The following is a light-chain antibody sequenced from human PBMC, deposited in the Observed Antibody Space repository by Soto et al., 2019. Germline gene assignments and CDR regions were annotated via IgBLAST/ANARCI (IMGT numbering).Light chain of an antibody. V-gene: IGLV1-44*01. CDR2: SSN. J-gene: IGLJ1*01. Sequence: QSALTQPPSVSGTPGQRVTISCAGSSSNIGSNTVTWYQQLPGAAPKLLIYSSNQRPSGVPDRFSGSKSGTSASLAISGLQSEDKADYYCAAWDDSPIGQDVFGTGTKVTVL. CDR1: SSNIGSNT. CDR3: AAWDDSPIGQDV.